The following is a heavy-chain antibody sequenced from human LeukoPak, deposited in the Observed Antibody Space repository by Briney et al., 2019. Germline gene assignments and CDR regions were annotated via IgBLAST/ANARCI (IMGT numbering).Heavy chain of an antibody. D-gene: IGHD2-2*01. CDR3: ARVLPVASRDY. CDR1: GFTFSTYW. CDR2: IKQDGSDK. J-gene: IGHJ4*02. Sequence: PGGSLRLSCAASGFTFSTYWMSWVRQAPGKGLEWVANIKQDGSDKFYVDSVKGRFTTSRDNAKNSMYLQMNSLRAEDTAVYYCARVLPVASRDYWGQGTLVTVSS. V-gene: IGHV3-7*01.